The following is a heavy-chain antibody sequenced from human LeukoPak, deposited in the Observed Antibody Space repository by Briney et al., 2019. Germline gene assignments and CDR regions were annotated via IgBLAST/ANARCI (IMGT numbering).Heavy chain of an antibody. J-gene: IGHJ4*02. CDR1: GGSISSYY. V-gene: IGHV4-59*01. CDR2: IYYSGST. CDR3: ARARDSSGYCFDY. Sequence: SETLSLTCTVSGGSISSYYWSWIRQPPGEGLEWIGYIYYSGSTNYNPSLKSRVTISVDTSKNQFSLKLSSVTAADTAVYYCARARDSSGYCFDYWGQGTLVTVSS. D-gene: IGHD3-22*01.